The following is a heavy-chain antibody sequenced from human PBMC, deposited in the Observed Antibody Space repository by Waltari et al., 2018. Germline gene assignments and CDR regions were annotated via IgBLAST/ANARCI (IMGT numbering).Heavy chain of an antibody. D-gene: IGHD2-21*02. J-gene: IGHJ4*02. CDR2: IWHDGSNQ. V-gene: IGHV3-33*01. CDR1: GFIFRNYG. Sequence: QVQLVESGGGVVQPGNSLRLSCAASGFIFRNYGMHWVRQDPGKGLEWVGVIWHDGSNQYYAESVKGRFTISRDNSKNTLYLQLSSLRVEDTGVYYCVRGYGGDVYWGQGTLVTVSS. CDR3: VRGYGGDVY.